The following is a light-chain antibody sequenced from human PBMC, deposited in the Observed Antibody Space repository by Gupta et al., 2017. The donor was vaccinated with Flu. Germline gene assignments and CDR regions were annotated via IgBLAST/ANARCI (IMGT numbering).Light chain of an antibody. J-gene: IGKJ1*01. Sequence: QRPGQAPRRLIYKVSSRDAGIPDRFRGSGSGKDFTLKISRGEAEDVGVYFCRQNRHWPPWTFGQGTKVDIK. V-gene: IGKV2-30*01. CDR2: KVS. CDR3: RQNRHWPPWT.